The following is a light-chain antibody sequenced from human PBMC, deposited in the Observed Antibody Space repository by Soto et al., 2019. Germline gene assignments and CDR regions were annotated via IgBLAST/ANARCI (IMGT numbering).Light chain of an antibody. CDR1: SSDVGGYNY. Sequence: QSALTQPASVSGSPGQSITISCTGTSSDVGGYNYVSWYQQHPGKAPKLMIYEVNKRPSGVPDRFSGSKSGNTASLTVSGLQAEDEADYYCSSYGGSSNLVFGGGTKLTVL. V-gene: IGLV2-8*01. J-gene: IGLJ2*01. CDR2: EVN. CDR3: SSYGGSSNLV.